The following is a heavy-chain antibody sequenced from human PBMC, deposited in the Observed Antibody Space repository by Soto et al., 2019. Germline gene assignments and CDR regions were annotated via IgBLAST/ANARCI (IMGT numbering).Heavy chain of an antibody. J-gene: IGHJ4*02. CDR3: ARSIGGSSYYPPDY. Sequence: QVQLVESGGGVVQPGGSLRLSCAASRFTFSGYGMHWVRQSPGEGLEWVAILANDGSYQYYAESVKGRFTISRDNSKNTLYLQMDSLRPEDTAVYYCARSIGGSSYYPPDYWGQGTLVTVSS. V-gene: IGHV3-30*03. CDR1: RFTFSGYG. D-gene: IGHD2-15*01. CDR2: LANDGSYQ.